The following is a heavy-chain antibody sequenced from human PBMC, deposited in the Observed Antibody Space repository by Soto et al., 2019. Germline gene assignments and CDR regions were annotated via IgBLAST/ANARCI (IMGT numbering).Heavy chain of an antibody. Sequence: ASVKVSCKVSGNTVSGLPMHWVRQAPGKGLEWMGSLDYEEGERNFAHRFQGRVTVTEDTSTDTAYMDLSGLKSEDTAVYYCAAGVPTFEYCGQGTLVTVSS. V-gene: IGHV1-24*01. CDR2: LDYEEGER. CDR1: GNTVSGLP. D-gene: IGHD4-4*01. J-gene: IGHJ4*02. CDR3: AAGVPTFEY.